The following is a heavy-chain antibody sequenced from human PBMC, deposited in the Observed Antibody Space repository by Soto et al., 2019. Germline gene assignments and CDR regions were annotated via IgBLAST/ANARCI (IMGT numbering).Heavy chain of an antibody. Sequence: ASVKVSCKASGYTFTSYGISWVRQAPGQGLEWMGWISAYNGNTNYAQKLQGRVTMTTDTSTSTAYMELRSLRSDDTAVYYCARGNVKLRFLEWSLDAFDIWGQGTIVTVSS. D-gene: IGHD3-3*01. CDR1: GYTFTSYG. CDR3: ARGNVKLRFLEWSLDAFDI. J-gene: IGHJ3*02. V-gene: IGHV1-18*01. CDR2: ISAYNGNT.